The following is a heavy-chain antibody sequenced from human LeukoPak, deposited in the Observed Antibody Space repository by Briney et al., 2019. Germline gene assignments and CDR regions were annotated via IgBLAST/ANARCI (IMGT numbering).Heavy chain of an antibody. D-gene: IGHD5-12*01. V-gene: IGHV5-51*01. CDR1: GYSFTSYW. J-gene: IGHJ6*03. Sequence: GESLKISCKGSGYSFTSYWIGWVRQMPGKGLEWMGIIYPGDSDTRYSPSFQGQVTISADKSVSTAYLQWSSLKASDTAMYYCARHRLSSYTYMDVWGKGTTVTISS. CDR2: IYPGDSDT. CDR3: ARHRLSSYTYMDV.